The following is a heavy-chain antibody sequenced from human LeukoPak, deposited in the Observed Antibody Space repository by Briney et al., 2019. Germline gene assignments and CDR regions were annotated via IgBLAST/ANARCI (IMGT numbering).Heavy chain of an antibody. D-gene: IGHD3-10*01. Sequence: ASVKVSCKASGYTFTGYYMHWVRQAPGQGLEWMGWINPNSGGTNYAQKFLGRVTMTRDTSISTAYMELSRLRSDDTAVYYCARVYGSGRRGSDYWGQGTLVTVSS. V-gene: IGHV1-2*02. J-gene: IGHJ4*02. CDR2: INPNSGGT. CDR1: GYTFTGYY. CDR3: ARVYGSGRRGSDY.